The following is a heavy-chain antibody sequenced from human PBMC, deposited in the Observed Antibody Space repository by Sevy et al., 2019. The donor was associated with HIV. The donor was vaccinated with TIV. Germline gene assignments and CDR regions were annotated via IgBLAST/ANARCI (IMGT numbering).Heavy chain of an antibody. CDR2: IWYDGINK. CDR1: GFTFSDYG. J-gene: IGHJ4*02. D-gene: IGHD3-10*01. CDR3: ARDNLLPMMITMVRGALSYNFDH. V-gene: IGHV3-33*01. Sequence: GGSLRLSCEVFGFTFSDYGMHWVRQAPGKGLEWVAGIWYDGINKYYADSVKGRFTISRDNSKNTLYLQMNSLRDEDTAIYFSARDNLLPMMITMVRGALSYNFDHWGQGTLVTVSS.